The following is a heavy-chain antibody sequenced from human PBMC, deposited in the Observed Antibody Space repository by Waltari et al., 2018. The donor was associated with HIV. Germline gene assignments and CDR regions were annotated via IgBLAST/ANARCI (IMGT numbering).Heavy chain of an antibody. CDR3: AKDLGSPKYSSGWSGP. J-gene: IGHJ5*02. CDR1: GFTFSSYA. Sequence: EVQLLESGGGLVQPGGSLRLSCAASGFTFSSYAMSWVRQAPGKGLEWVSAISGSGGSTYYADSVKGRFTISRDNSKNTLYLQMNSLRAEDTAVYYCAKDLGSPKYSSGWSGPWGQGTLVTVSS. V-gene: IGHV3-23*01. D-gene: IGHD6-19*01. CDR2: ISGSGGST.